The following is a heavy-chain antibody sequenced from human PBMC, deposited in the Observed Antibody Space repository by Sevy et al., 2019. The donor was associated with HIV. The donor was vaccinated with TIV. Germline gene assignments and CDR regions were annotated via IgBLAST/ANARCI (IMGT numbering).Heavy chain of an antibody. J-gene: IGHJ6*02. CDR1: GYSISSGYY. CDR3: ARTDYKLFYYYGMDV. V-gene: IGHV4-38-2*02. Sequence: SETLSLTCTVSGYSISSGYYWGWIRQPPGKGLEWIGFMFHSGNTYYSPSLKSRVTLSADTSKNQLSLKLSSVTAADTAVYYCARTDYKLFYYYGMDVWGQGTTVTVSS. D-gene: IGHD4-4*01. CDR2: MFHSGNT.